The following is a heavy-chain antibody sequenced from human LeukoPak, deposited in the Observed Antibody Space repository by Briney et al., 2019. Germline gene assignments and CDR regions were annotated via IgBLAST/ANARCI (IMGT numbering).Heavy chain of an antibody. CDR1: GGSISSGGYY. CDR3: ARPKNEIRPGEENSSSYPYNWFDP. J-gene: IGHJ5*02. V-gene: IGHV4-30-2*01. Sequence: PAQTLSLTCTVSGGSISSGGYYWSWIRQPPGKGLEWIGYIYHSESTYYNPSLKSRVTISVDTSKNQFSLKLSSVTAADTAVYYCARPKNEIRPGEENSSSYPYNWFDPWGQGTLVTVSS. D-gene: IGHD6-13*01. CDR2: IYHSEST.